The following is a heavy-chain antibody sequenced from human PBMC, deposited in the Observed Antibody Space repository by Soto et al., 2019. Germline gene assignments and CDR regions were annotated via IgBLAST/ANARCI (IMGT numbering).Heavy chain of an antibody. CDR2: VFYRGGT. D-gene: IGHD3-10*01. CDR1: DGSISSYY. J-gene: IGHJ5*02. V-gene: IGHV4-59*01. Sequence: XETLSLTCSVSDGSISSYYWSWIRQPPGKGLRWIGYVFYRGGTAYNPSLKSRVTISLDMSKKQFSLNLNSVTAADTAAYFCARVPLVEKVIDPWGQGTLVTVSS. CDR3: ARVPLVEKVIDP.